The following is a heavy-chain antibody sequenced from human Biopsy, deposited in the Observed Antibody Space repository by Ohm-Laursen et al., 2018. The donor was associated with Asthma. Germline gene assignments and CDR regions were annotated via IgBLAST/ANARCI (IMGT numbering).Heavy chain of an antibody. J-gene: IGHJ4*02. CDR3: ARGISRVTGLFDHFDS. CDR1: GVSISSDY. Sequence: TPSLTCTVSGVSISSDYWSWIRQPPGKGLEWIGHIYYSGSTNYQPSLKSRVTISVDTSKNQFSLKLRSVTAADAAVYYCARGISRVTGLFDHFDSWGQGTLVTVSS. CDR2: IYYSGST. V-gene: IGHV4-59*01. D-gene: IGHD2-21*02.